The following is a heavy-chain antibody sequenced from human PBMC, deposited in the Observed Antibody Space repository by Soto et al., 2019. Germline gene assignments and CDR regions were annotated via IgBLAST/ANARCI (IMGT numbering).Heavy chain of an antibody. Sequence: SETLSLTCTVSGGSISTYYWNWIRQPPGKGLEWIGYIYYSGSTIYNPSPKSRVTMSVDTSKNQFSLKLSSVTAADTAVFYCAKKGDGPWYFDYWGQGTLVTVSS. J-gene: IGHJ4*02. V-gene: IGHV4-59*03. CDR3: AKKGDGPWYFDY. CDR2: IYYSGST. CDR1: GGSISTYY. D-gene: IGHD3-16*01.